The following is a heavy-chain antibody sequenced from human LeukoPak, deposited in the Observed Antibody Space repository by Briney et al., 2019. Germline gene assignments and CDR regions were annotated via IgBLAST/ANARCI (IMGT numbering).Heavy chain of an antibody. CDR2: INPSGGST. D-gene: IGHD1-26*01. J-gene: IGHJ4*02. CDR3: GYSESYYYFDY. Sequence: ASVKVSCKASGYTFTSYYMHWVQQAPGQGLEGMGIINPSGGSTSYAQKFQGRVTMTRDMSTSTVYMELSSLRSEDTAVYYCGYSESYYYFDYWGQGTLVTVSS. CDR1: GYTFTSYY. V-gene: IGHV1-46*01.